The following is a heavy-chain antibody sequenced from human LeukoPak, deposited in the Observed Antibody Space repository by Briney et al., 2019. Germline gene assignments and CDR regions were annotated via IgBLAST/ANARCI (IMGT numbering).Heavy chain of an antibody. V-gene: IGHV3-23*01. J-gene: IGHJ4*02. Sequence: GGSLRLSCAASGFTFDDYAMHWVRQAPGKGLEWVSAISGSGGSTYYADSVKGRFTISRDNSKNTLYLQMNSLRAEDTAVYYCAKESPGFVVVPAAVGYWGQGTLVTVSS. CDR2: ISGSGGST. CDR3: AKESPGFVVVPAAVGY. D-gene: IGHD2-2*01. CDR1: GFTFDDYA.